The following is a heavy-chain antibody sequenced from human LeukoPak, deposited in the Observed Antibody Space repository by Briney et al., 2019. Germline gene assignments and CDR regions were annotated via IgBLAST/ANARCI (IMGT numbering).Heavy chain of an antibody. CDR3: ARVFSSGSYYYYYYMDV. J-gene: IGHJ6*03. V-gene: IGHV4-59*01. Sequence: SETLSLTCTVSGGSISSYYWSWIRQPPGKGLEWIGYIYYSGSTNYNPSLKSRVTISVDTSKNQFSLKLSSVTAADTAVYYCARVFSSGSYYYYYYMDVWGKGTTVTVSS. CDR2: IYYSGST. D-gene: IGHD1-26*01. CDR1: GGSISSYY.